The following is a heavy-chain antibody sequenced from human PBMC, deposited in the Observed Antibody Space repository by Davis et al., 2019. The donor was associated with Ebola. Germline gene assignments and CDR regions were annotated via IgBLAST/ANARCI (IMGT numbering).Heavy chain of an antibody. V-gene: IGHV3-48*01. CDR3: AKDPPPSVHYDYVWGIDY. Sequence: PGGSLRLSCAASGFTFSSYSMNWVRQAPGKGLEWVSYISSSSSTTYYADSVKGRFTISRDNSKNTLYLQMNSLRAEDTAVYYCAKDPPPSVHYDYVWGIDYWGQGTLVTVSS. CDR1: GFTFSSYS. J-gene: IGHJ4*02. CDR2: ISSSSSTT. D-gene: IGHD3-16*01.